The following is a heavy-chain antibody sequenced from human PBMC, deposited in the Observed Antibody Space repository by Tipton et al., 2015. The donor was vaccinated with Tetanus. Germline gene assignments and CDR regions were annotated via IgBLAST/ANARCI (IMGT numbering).Heavy chain of an antibody. CDR1: GDSLSNGDYY. J-gene: IGHJ5*02. CDR2: IYYSGST. D-gene: IGHD6-6*01. Sequence: TLSLTCTVSGDSLSNGDYYWSWIRQPPGKGLESIGYIYYSGSTYYNPSLKSRVTISVDTSKNQFFLNLTSVTAADTAVYYCARDQGGGRVVRLNWFDPWGQGKQVSVSS. V-gene: IGHV4-30-4*01. CDR3: ARDQGGGRVVRLNWFDP.